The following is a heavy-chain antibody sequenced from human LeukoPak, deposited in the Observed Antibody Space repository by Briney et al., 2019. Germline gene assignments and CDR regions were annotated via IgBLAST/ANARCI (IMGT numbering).Heavy chain of an antibody. J-gene: IGHJ4*02. CDR3: ARVGAVAATSPPGDY. Sequence: KTGGSLRLSCAASGFTFSSYSMHWVRQAPGKGLEWVSSISSSSNYIYYAGSVKGRFTISRDNAKNSLYLQMNSLRAEDTALYYCARVGAVAATSPPGDYWGQGTLVTVSS. CDR2: ISSSSNYI. CDR1: GFTFSSYS. D-gene: IGHD6-19*01. V-gene: IGHV3-21*01.